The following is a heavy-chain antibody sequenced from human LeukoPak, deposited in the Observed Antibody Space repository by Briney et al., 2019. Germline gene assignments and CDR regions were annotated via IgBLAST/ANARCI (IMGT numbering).Heavy chain of an antibody. CDR2: IIPIFGTA. D-gene: IGHD3-22*01. V-gene: IGHV1-69*05. Sequence: ASVKVSCKASGATFSSYAISWVRQAPGQGLEWMGRIIPIFGTANYAQKFQGRVTITTDESTSTAYMELSSLRSEDTAVYYCARDALIDYYDSSGPHDYWGQGTLVTVSS. CDR3: ARDALIDYYDSSGPHDY. CDR1: GATFSSYA. J-gene: IGHJ4*02.